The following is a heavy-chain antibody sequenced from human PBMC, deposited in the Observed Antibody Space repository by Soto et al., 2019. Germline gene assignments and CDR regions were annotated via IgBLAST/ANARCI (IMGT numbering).Heavy chain of an antibody. V-gene: IGHV1-69*12. CDR1: GGTFSSYA. D-gene: IGHD5-18*01. Sequence: QVQLVQSGAEVKKPGSSVKVSCKASGGTFSSYAISWVRQAPGQGLEWMGGIIPIFGTANYAQKFQGRVTITADESTSTADRELSSLRSEDTAVYYCAREAVQRWSPGRYYFDYWGQGTLVTVSS. J-gene: IGHJ4*02. CDR2: IIPIFGTA. CDR3: AREAVQRWSPGRYYFDY.